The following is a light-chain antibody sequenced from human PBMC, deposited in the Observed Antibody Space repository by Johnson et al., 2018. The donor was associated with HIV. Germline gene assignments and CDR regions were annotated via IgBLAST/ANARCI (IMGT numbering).Light chain of an antibody. Sequence: QPVLTQPPSVSAAPGQKVTISCSGSSSNIGNNYISWYQQLPGRAPKLLIYENNKRPSGIPDRFSGSKSGTSATLGITGLQTGDEADYYCGTWDSSLSAGWVFGTGTKVTVL. J-gene: IGLJ1*01. CDR1: SSNIGNNY. CDR3: GTWDSSLSAGWV. CDR2: ENN. V-gene: IGLV1-51*02.